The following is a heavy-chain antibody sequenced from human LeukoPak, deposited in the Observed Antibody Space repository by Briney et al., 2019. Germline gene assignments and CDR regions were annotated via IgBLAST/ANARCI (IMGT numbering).Heavy chain of an antibody. D-gene: IGHD6-13*01. CDR2: IKSKTDVAPI. CDR3: VWSSSWEKRYYLDY. CDR1: GFTFTVAW. V-gene: IGHV3-15*05. Sequence: GGTLRLSCAASGFTFTVAWMSWVRQAPGKGLEWLGRIKSKTDVAPIDYAAPVKGRFTISRDDSKNTVYLQMNTVKTEDTAVYYCVWSSSWEKRYYLDYWGQGTLVTVSS. J-gene: IGHJ4*02.